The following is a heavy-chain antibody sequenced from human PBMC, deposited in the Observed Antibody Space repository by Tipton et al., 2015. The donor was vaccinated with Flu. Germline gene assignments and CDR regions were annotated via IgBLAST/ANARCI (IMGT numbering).Heavy chain of an antibody. CDR3: ARVCDPRIRYFDL. Sequence: TLSLTCTVSGGSISSYYWSWIRQPPGKGLEWIGYIYYSGSTNYNPSLKSRVTISVDTSKNQFSLKLSPVTAADTAVYYCARVCDPRIRYFDLWGRGTLVTVSS. CDR2: IYYSGST. D-gene: IGHD3-10*01. CDR1: GGSISSYY. V-gene: IGHV4-59*01. J-gene: IGHJ2*01.